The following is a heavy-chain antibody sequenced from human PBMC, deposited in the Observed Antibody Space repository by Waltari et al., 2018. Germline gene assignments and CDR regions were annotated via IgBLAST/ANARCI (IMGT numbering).Heavy chain of an antibody. CDR1: GGTFSSYA. Sequence: QVQLVQSGAEVKKPGSSVKVSCKASGGTFSSYAISWVRQAPGQGLEWMGGIIPIFVTANYAQKFQGRGTRTAGQSTRTAYMELRRLRSEDTAVYYCARGIGAYCSSTSCYKTNYYYYGMDVWGQGTTVTVSS. D-gene: IGHD2-2*02. V-gene: IGHV1-69*19. CDR2: IIPIFVTA. CDR3: ARGIGAYCSSTSCYKTNYYYYGMDV. J-gene: IGHJ6*02.